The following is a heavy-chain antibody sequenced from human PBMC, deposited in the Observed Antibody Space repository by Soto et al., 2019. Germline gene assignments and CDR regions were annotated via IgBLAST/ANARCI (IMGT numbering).Heavy chain of an antibody. CDR3: ARQALVYGDVRAFDI. CDR1: GGSISSGDYY. CDR2: IYYSGST. J-gene: IGHJ3*02. Sequence: QVQLQESGPGLVKPSKTLSLTCNVSGGSISSGDYYWSWIRQPPGKGLEWIGYIYYSGSTYYNPALRSRFTLSLYTSQNQFSLVLSSVTAADTAVYYLARQALVYGDVRAFDIWGQVTMVTVSS. D-gene: IGHD4-17*01. V-gene: IGHV4-30-4*01.